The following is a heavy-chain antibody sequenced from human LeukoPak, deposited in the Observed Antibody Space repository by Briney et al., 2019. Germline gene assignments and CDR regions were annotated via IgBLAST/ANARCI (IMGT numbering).Heavy chain of an antibody. J-gene: IGHJ4*02. D-gene: IGHD5-12*01. Sequence: ASVTVSFTASGYAFTVYYMRWVRQAPGQGLEWMGRINPNSGGTNYAQKFQGRVTMTRDTSISTAYMELSRLRSDDTAVYYCARGGYSGYVELDYWGQGTLVTVSS. CDR1: GYAFTVYY. CDR3: ARGGYSGYVELDY. CDR2: INPNSGGT. V-gene: IGHV1-2*06.